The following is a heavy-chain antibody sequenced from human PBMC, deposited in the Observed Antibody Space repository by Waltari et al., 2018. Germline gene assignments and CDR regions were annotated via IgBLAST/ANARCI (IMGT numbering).Heavy chain of an antibody. CDR2: IYHSGST. D-gene: IGHD3-22*01. CDR1: GGSISSSNW. V-gene: IGHV4-4*01. J-gene: IGHJ3*02. CDR3: ARDLYYDDSSGYYRPYAFDI. Sequence: QVQLQESGPGLVKPSGTLSLTCAVSGGSISSSNWWSWVRQPPGKGLEWIGEIYHSGSTNYNPSLKSRVTISVDKSKNQFSLKLSSVTAADTAVYCCARDLYYDDSSGYYRPYAFDIWGQGTMVTVP.